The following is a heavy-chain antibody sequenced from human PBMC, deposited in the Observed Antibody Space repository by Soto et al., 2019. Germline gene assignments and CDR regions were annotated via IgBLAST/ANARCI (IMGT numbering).Heavy chain of an antibody. CDR2: INPADSEA. V-gene: IGHV5-51*01. J-gene: IGHJ4*02. CDR3: APYYNYWNT. D-gene: IGHD3-3*01. CDR1: GFTFSTSA. Sequence: EVQVVQSGAVVKKPGESLKISCKTSGFTFSTSAIGWVRQMPGKGLEWMGIINPADSEATYSPSFQGQVTFSADKSISTAYLHWSSLKDSDTAIYYCAPYYNYWNTWGQGTLVTVSS.